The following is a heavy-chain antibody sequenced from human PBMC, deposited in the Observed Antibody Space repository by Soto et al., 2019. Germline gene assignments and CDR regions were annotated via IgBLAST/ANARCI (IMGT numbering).Heavy chain of an antibody. CDR2: IGTDGNT. V-gene: IGHV3-23*01. D-gene: IGHD2-2*01. Sequence: GGSLRLSCAPSGFTFNRYAMNWVRQAPGKGLAWVSAIGTDGNTYYANSVKGRFTISRDNSRTTLYLQMNSLRVEDTALYYCVRKYPGTRPFDYWGQGTLVTVSS. J-gene: IGHJ4*01. CDR1: GFTFNRYA. CDR3: VRKYPGTRPFDY.